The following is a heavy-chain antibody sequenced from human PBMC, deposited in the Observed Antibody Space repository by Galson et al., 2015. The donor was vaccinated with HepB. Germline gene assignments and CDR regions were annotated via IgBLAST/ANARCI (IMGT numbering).Heavy chain of an antibody. J-gene: IGHJ5*02. Sequence: SLRLSCAASGFTFSTYAMNWVRQAPGKGLQWVSGISGSGGTAFYADSVKGRFTISRDTSKNTLYLQMNYLRASDIGIYYCARVRGSGLDPHSWFDVWGQGTLVTVSS. CDR1: GFTFSTYA. CDR3: ARVRGSGLDPHSWFDV. D-gene: IGHD3-10*01. CDR2: ISGSGGTA. V-gene: IGHV3-23*01.